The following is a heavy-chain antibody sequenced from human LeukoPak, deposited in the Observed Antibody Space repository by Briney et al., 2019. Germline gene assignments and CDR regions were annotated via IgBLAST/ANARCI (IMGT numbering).Heavy chain of an antibody. Sequence: ASVKVSCKASGYTFTSYGISWVRQAPGQGLEWMGWISAYSGNTNYAQKLQGRVTMTTDTSTSTAYMELRSLRSDDTAVYYCARGAGRSRVYTYFDYWGQGTLVTVSS. CDR1: GYTFTSYG. D-gene: IGHD3-10*01. J-gene: IGHJ4*02. CDR3: ARGAGRSRVYTYFDY. V-gene: IGHV1-18*01. CDR2: ISAYSGNT.